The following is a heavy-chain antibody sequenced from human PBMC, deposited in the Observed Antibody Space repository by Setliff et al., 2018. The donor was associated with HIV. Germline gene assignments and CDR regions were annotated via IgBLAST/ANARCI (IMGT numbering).Heavy chain of an antibody. CDR3: ARDSANGKTANLNYLDV. J-gene: IGHJ6*03. Sequence: ASVKVSCKASGYTFIGYYLHWVRQAPGQGLEWMAFINPKSDYISYEQKFQGRVTVTKDTSISTAYMELSRLSSDDTAVYFCARDSANGKTANLNYLDVWGKGTTVTVSS. V-gene: IGHV1-2*02. CDR2: INPKSDYI. D-gene: IGHD2-8*01. CDR1: GYTFIGYY.